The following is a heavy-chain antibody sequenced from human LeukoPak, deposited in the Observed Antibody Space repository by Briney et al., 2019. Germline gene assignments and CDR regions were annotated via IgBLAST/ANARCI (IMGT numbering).Heavy chain of an antibody. J-gene: IGHJ4*02. Sequence: GASVKVSCKASGYIFTSYVIHWMRQAPGQRLEWMGCINAGNGNTKYSQKFQGRVTITRDTSASTAYMELSSLRSEDTAVYYCARALPSYYSDNWYPLDSWGQGTLVTVSP. V-gene: IGHV1-3*01. CDR1: GYIFTSYV. CDR2: INAGNGNT. CDR3: ARALPSYYSDNWYPLDS. D-gene: IGHD3-10*01.